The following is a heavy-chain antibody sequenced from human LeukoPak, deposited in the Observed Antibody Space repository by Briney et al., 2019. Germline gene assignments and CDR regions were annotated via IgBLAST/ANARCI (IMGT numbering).Heavy chain of an antibody. D-gene: IGHD3-22*01. Sequence: GGSLRLSCAASGFTFSSSWMHWVRQAPGQGLFWVSRINSDGSSTTYADSVKGRFTISRDNVKNTLYLQMNSLRAEDTAVYYCARAPNYYDSKAAGYYMDVWGKGTTVTVSS. CDR2: INSDGSST. CDR1: GFTFSSSW. V-gene: IGHV3-74*01. CDR3: ARAPNYYDSKAAGYYMDV. J-gene: IGHJ6*03.